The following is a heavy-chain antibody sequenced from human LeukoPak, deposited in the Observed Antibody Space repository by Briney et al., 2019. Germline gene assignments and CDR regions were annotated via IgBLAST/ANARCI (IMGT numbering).Heavy chain of an antibody. D-gene: IGHD2-2*02. J-gene: IGHJ4*02. CDR1: GFTFTNFA. Sequence: PGGSLRLSCTASGFTFTNFAMNWVRQAPGKGLEWVSAISGRCGSTYYADSVKGRFTISRDDSKNTLYLQMNSLRAEDTAVYYCAPFCSTTSCYTFDSWGQGTLVTVSS. CDR3: APFCSTTSCYTFDS. CDR2: ISGRCGST. V-gene: IGHV3-23*01.